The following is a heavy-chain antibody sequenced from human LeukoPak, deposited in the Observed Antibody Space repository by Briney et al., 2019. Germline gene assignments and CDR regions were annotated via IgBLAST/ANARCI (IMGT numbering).Heavy chain of an antibody. Sequence: PGGSLRLSCAASGFTFSSYSMNWVRQAPGMGLEWVSYISSSSSTIYYADSVKGRFTISRDNAKNSLYLQMNSLRAEDTAVYYCAREEGGYSSSWLDYWGQGTLVTVSS. V-gene: IGHV3-48*04. J-gene: IGHJ4*02. CDR3: AREEGGYSSSWLDY. D-gene: IGHD6-13*01. CDR2: ISSSSSTI. CDR1: GFTFSSYS.